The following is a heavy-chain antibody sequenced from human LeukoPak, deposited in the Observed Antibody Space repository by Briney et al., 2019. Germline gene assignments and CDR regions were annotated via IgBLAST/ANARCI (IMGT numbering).Heavy chain of an antibody. J-gene: IGHJ3*02. D-gene: IGHD3-10*01. CDR2: ISAYNGNT. CDR1: GYTFTSYG. V-gene: IGHV1-18*01. CDR3: ASGITMVRGTEAFDI. Sequence: GASVKVSCKASGYTFTSYGISWVRQAPGQGLEWMGWISAYNGNTNYAQKLQGRVTMTTDTSTSTAYMELRSLRSDDTAVYYCASGITMVRGTEAFDIWGQGTMVTVSS.